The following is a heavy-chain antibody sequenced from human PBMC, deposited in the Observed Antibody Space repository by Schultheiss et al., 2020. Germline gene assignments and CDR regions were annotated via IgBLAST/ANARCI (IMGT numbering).Heavy chain of an antibody. Sequence: SETLSLTCTVSGGSISSGGYYWSWIRQHPGKGLEWIGYIYYSGSTYYNPSLKSRVTISVDTSKNQFSLKLSSVTAADTAVYYCAREHRGDFWSDGGANWFDPWGQGTLVTVSS. D-gene: IGHD3-3*01. V-gene: IGHV4-31*03. CDR1: GGSISSGGYY. J-gene: IGHJ5*02. CDR2: IYYSGST. CDR3: AREHRGDFWSDGGANWFDP.